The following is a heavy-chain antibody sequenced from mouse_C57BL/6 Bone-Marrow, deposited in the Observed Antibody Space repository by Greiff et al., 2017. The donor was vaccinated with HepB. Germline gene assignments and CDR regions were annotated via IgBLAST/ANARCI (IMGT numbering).Heavy chain of an antibody. CDR3: ARGGLFAY. V-gene: IGHV1-81*01. CDR1: GYTFTSYG. Sequence: QVQLQQSGAELARPGASVKLSCKASGYTFTSYGISWVKQRTGQGLEWIGEIYPRSGNTYYNEKFKGKATLTADKSSSTAYMGLRSLTSEDSAVYFCARGGLFAYWGQGTRVTVTA. J-gene: IGHJ3*01. CDR2: IYPRSGNT. D-gene: IGHD3-3*01.